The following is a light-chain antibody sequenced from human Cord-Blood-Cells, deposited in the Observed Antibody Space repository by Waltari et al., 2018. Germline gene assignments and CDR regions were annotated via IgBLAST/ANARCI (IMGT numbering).Light chain of an antibody. J-gene: IGLJ2*01. Sequence: QSALTQPASVSGSPGQSITIPCTGPSSCVGSYNLVSWYHNHPGKAPNLMIDEVSKRPAGVSNRFSGSKSGNTASLTISGRQAEDEADYYCCSYAGSSTFVFGGGTKLTVL. CDR3: CSYAGSSTFV. CDR2: EVS. V-gene: IGLV2-23*02. CDR1: SSCVGSYNL.